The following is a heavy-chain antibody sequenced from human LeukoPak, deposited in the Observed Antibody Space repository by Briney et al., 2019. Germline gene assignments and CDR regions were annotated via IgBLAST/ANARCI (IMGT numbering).Heavy chain of an antibody. J-gene: IGHJ4*02. D-gene: IGHD6-19*01. CDR2: MYSDGNT. CDR3: ARGVELYSSGWFL. CDR1: GFSVSLNY. Sequence: GGSLRLSCAASGFSVSLNYMSWVRQAPGKGLEWVSIMYSDGNTFYADSVKGRFTISRDGSKNTLYLQMNSLRAEDTAVYYCARGVELYSSGWFLWGQGTLVTVSS. V-gene: IGHV3-66*01.